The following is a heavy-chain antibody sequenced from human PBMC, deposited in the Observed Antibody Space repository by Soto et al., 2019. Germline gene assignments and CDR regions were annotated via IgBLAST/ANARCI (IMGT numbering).Heavy chain of an antibody. CDR1: GFTFSSYG. V-gene: IGHV3-30*18. CDR3: ANHLLEYSSLPVGAFDI. D-gene: IGHD6-6*01. CDR2: ISYDGSNK. J-gene: IGHJ3*02. Sequence: QVQLVESGGGVVQPGRSLRLSCAASGFTFSSYGMHWVRQAPGKGLEWVAVISYDGSNKYYADSVKGRFTISRDNSKNTLYLQMNSLRAEDTAVYYCANHLLEYSSLPVGAFDIWGQGTTVTVSS.